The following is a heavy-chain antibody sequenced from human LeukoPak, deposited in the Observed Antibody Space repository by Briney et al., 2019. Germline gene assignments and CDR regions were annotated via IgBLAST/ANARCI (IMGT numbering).Heavy chain of an antibody. D-gene: IGHD1-1*01. Sequence: SETLSLTCTVSGYSISSGYYWGWIRQPPGKGLEWIGSIYHSGSTYYNPFLKSRVTISVDTSKNQFSLKLSSVTAADTAVYYCARDAGHQLSRRNYYAMDVWGQGTTVTVSS. V-gene: IGHV4-38-2*02. CDR1: GYSISSGYY. J-gene: IGHJ6*02. CDR2: IYHSGST. CDR3: ARDAGHQLSRRNYYAMDV.